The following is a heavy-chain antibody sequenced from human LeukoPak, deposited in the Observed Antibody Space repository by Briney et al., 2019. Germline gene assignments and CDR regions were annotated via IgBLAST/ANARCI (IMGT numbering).Heavy chain of an antibody. CDR1: GFTFRTYS. CDR2: ISSSSNSI. CDR3: AREPRESCAAFDI. Sequence: PGGSLILSCAASGFTFRTYSMNWVRQAPGKGLEWVSYISSSSNSIYYADSVKGRFTISRDNAKNSLYLQMNSLRDEDTAVYYCAREPRESCAAFDIWGQGAMVTVSS. J-gene: IGHJ3*02. V-gene: IGHV3-48*02.